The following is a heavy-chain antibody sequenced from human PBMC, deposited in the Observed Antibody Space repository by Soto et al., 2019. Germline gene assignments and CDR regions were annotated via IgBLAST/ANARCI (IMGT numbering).Heavy chain of an antibody. Sequence: PSETLSLTCGVSDSPIHSNYYWLWIRQPPGKGLEWIGAIHHSGTTYYTPSLKSRVTISMDTSQNHFSLRLTSVTAADTAKDYCERGLYGGNCDYWGQGTTVGVSS. CDR3: ERGLYGGNCDY. J-gene: IGHJ4*02. D-gene: IGHD4-17*01. V-gene: IGHV4-38-2*01. CDR2: IHHSGTT. CDR1: DSPIHSNYY.